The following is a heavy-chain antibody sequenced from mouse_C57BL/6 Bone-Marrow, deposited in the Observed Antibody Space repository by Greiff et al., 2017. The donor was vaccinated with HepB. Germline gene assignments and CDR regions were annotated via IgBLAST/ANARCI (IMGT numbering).Heavy chain of an antibody. Sequence: VQLQQSGAELVRPGASVKLSCTASGFNIKDDYMHWVKQRPEQGLEWIGWIDPENGDTEYASKFQGKATITADTSSNTAYLQLNSLTSEDTAVYYCTTSPGNCVGYYAMDYWGQGTSVTVSS. CDR2: IDPENGDT. D-gene: IGHD2-1*01. V-gene: IGHV14-4*01. J-gene: IGHJ4*01. CDR3: TTSPGNCVGYYAMDY. CDR1: GFNIKDDY.